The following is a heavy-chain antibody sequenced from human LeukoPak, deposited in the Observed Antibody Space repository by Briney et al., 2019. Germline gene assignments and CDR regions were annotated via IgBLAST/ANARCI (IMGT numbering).Heavy chain of an antibody. D-gene: IGHD4-17*01. V-gene: IGHV4-39*07. CDR3: ARVREDDYGDYVLANWFDP. J-gene: IGHJ5*02. CDR2: IYYSGST. CDR1: GGSISSSSYY. Sequence: PSETLSLTCTVSGGSISSSSYYWGWIRQPPGKGLEWIGSIYYSGSTYYNPSLKSRVTISVDTSKNQFSLKLSSVTAADTAVYYCARVREDDYGDYVLANWFDPWGQGTLVTVSS.